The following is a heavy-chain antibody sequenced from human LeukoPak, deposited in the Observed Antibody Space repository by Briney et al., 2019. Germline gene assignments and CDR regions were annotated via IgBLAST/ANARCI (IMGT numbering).Heavy chain of an antibody. Sequence: AGSLRLSCAASGFTFSRHNMNWVRQAPGKGLEWVSSITSAGSSIFYADSVRGRFTISRDSAKNTLYLQMDSLRVEDTAVYYCAGDSGTYRDYWGQGTLVTVSS. V-gene: IGHV3-21*01. CDR1: GFTFSRHN. J-gene: IGHJ4*02. D-gene: IGHD1-26*01. CDR2: ITSAGSSI. CDR3: AGDSGTYRDY.